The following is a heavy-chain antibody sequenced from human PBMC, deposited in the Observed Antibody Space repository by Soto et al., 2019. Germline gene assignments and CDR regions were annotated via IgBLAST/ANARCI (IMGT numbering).Heavy chain of an antibody. Sequence: RLSCAASGFTFSDYYMTWIRQAPGKGLEWISYISDSSKYTNYADSLKGRFTIARDNAKNSLYLQMNSRRAEDTAVDYCAKDRYGDYGGVSYWGQGTMDIVSS. CDR1: GFTFSDYY. V-gene: IGHV3-11*05. CDR2: ISDSSKYT. D-gene: IGHD4-17*01. CDR3: AKDRYGDYGGVSY. J-gene: IGHJ4*02.